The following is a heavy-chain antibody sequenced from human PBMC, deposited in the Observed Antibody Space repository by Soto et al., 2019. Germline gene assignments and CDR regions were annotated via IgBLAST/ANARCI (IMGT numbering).Heavy chain of an antibody. CDR1: GGTFSTYS. CDR3: TIGSWAGEVFDN. J-gene: IGHJ3*02. D-gene: IGHD2-21*01. V-gene: IGHV1-69*02. CDR2: IIPMLGIR. Sequence: QVQLVQSGAEVKKPGSSVKVSCKDSGGTFSTYSMFWVRQAPGQGLEWMGRIIPMLGIRNYAQRFQDRVTITADKSTATAHVELSSLRSEDTALYYCTIGSWAGEVFDNWGQGTMVTVSS.